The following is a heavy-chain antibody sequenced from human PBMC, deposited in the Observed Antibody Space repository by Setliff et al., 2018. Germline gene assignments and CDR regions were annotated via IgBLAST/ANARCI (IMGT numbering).Heavy chain of an antibody. CDR3: ARDQWVRSPPLYFSYSMDV. D-gene: IGHD5-12*01. V-gene: IGHV4-34*01. CDR2: INHYGST. CDR1: DGSFSDYY. Sequence: PSETLSLTCAVYDGSFSDYYWSWIRQPPGKGLEWIGEINHYGSTSYKSSLKSRVTISVDTSKNQFSLKPTSVTAADTAVYYCARDQWVRSPPLYFSYSMDVWGQGTTVTVSS. J-gene: IGHJ6*02.